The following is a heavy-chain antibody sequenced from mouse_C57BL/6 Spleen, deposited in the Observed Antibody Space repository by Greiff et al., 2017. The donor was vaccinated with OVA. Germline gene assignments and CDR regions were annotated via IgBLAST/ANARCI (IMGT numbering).Heavy chain of an antibody. D-gene: IGHD6-2*01. J-gene: IGHJ4*01. CDR2: IYPGSGST. V-gene: IGHV1-55*01. Sequence: QVQLQQSGAELVKPGASVKMSCKASGYTFTSYWITWVKQRPGQGLEWIGDIYPGSGSTNYNEKFKSKATLTVDTSSSTAYMQLSSLTSEDSAVYDCARWEEVSRAMDYWGQGTSVTVSS. CDR3: ARWEEVSRAMDY. CDR1: GYTFTSYW.